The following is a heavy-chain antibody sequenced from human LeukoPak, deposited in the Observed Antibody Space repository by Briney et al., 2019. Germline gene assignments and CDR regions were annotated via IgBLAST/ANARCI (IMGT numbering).Heavy chain of an antibody. V-gene: IGHV3-30-3*01. J-gene: IGHJ4*02. Sequence: PGGSLRLSCAASGFTFTIYAMDWVRQAPGKGLEWVAAISYDGGNEYYTDSVKGRFTMSRDNSKNTLYLQMNSLRAEDTAVYYCARDGGATHYFDYWGQGALVTVSS. D-gene: IGHD1-26*01. CDR3: ARDGGATHYFDY. CDR2: ISYDGGNE. CDR1: GFTFTIYA.